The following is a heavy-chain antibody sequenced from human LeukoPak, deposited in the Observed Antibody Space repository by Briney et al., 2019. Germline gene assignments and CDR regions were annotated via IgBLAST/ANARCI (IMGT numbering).Heavy chain of an antibody. Sequence: ASVKVSCKASGYTFTSYGISWVREAPGQGLEWMGWIRAYNGNTNYAQKLQGRVTMTTDTSTSTAYMELRSLRSDDTDVYYCASDRAAVVVVAATTNPYYYYGMDVWGQETTVTVSS. CDR1: GYTFTSYG. V-gene: IGHV1-18*01. CDR2: IRAYNGNT. CDR3: ASDRAAVVVVAATTNPYYYYGMDV. D-gene: IGHD2-15*01. J-gene: IGHJ6*02.